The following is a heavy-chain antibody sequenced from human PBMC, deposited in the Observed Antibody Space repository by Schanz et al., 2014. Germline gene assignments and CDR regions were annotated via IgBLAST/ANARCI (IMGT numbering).Heavy chain of an antibody. CDR2: ISWNGGFI. V-gene: IGHV3-9*01. Sequence: EVQLVESGGGLVQPGRSLRLSCAASGFTFDDYAMHWVRQAPGKGLEWVSGISWNGGFIAYGDAVKGRFTISRDNAKNSLYLQMNSLRAEDTAVYYCAKGQLLSYYFDYWGQGTLVTVSS. CDR3: AKGQLLSYYFDY. D-gene: IGHD2-21*01. CDR1: GFTFDDYA. J-gene: IGHJ4*02.